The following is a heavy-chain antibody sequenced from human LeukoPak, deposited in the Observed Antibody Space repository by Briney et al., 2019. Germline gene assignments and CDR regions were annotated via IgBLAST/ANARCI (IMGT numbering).Heavy chain of an antibody. CDR3: ARGRRSSLHRHFDY. CDR2: ISHSGST. J-gene: IGHJ4*02. CDR1: GGSIRGSYYY. V-gene: IGHV4-34*01. D-gene: IGHD6-6*01. Sequence: SGTLSLTCTVSGGSIRGSYYYWSWIRQPPGKGLEWIGEISHSGSTNYNPSLKSRVTISVDTSKNQFSLKLSSVTAADTAVYYRARGRRSSLHRHFDYWGQGTLVTVSS.